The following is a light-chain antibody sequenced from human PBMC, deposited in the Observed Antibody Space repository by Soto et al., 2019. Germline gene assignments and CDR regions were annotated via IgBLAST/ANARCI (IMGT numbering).Light chain of an antibody. J-gene: IGLJ2*01. CDR3: QVWDSSSDHVV. CDR2: YDS. V-gene: IGLV3-21*04. CDR1: NIGSKR. Sequence: SYELTQPPSVSVAPGKTARITCGGNNIGSKRVHWYQQKPGLAPVLVIYYDSDRPSGIPERFSGSNSGNTATLTISRVEAGDEADYYCQVWDSSSDHVVFGGGTKRPS.